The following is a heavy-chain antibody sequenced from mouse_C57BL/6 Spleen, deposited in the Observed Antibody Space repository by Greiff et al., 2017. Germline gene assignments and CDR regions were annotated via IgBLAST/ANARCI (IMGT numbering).Heavy chain of an antibody. J-gene: IGHJ3*01. CDR1: GYTFTSYW. CDR2: IDPNSGGT. V-gene: IGHV1-72*01. CDR3: ARSYGFAY. D-gene: IGHD2-12*01. Sequence: QVKLQQPGAELVKPGASVKLSCTASGYTFTSYWMPWVQQRPGRGLEWIGRIDPNSGGTKYHEQFKSKDTLTVDKPSSTAYMQLSSLTSEDSAVYYCARSYGFAYWGQGTLVTVSA.